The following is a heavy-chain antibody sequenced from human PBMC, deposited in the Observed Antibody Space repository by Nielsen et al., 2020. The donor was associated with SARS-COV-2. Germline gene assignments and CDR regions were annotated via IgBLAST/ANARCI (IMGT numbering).Heavy chain of an antibody. V-gene: IGHV3-21*01. CDR3: ARGSDSSSWYEYYYYYYGMDV. CDR1: GFTFSTYN. Sequence: GESLKISCAASGFTFSTYNMNWVRQAPGKGLEWVSSIRSSSSYIYYADSVKGRFTISRDNAKNTLYLQMNSLRAEDTAVYYCARGSDSSSWYEYYYYYYGMDVWGQGTTVTVSS. J-gene: IGHJ6*02. D-gene: IGHD6-13*01. CDR2: IRSSSSYI.